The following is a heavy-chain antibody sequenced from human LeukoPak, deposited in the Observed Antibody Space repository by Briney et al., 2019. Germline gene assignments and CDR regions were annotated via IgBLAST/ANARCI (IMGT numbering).Heavy chain of an antibody. Sequence: PGGSLRLSCAASGFTFSSYAMSWVRQAPGKGLEWVSAISGSGGSTYYADSVKGRFTIFRDNSKNTLYLQMNSLRAEDTAVYYCARVLLWFGEFPGDNWFDPWGQGTLVTVSS. D-gene: IGHD3-10*01. CDR3: ARVLLWFGEFPGDNWFDP. V-gene: IGHV3-23*01. J-gene: IGHJ5*02. CDR2: ISGSGGST. CDR1: GFTFSSYA.